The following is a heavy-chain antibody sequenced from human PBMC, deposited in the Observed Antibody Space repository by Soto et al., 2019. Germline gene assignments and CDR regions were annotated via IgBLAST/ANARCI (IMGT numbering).Heavy chain of an antibody. D-gene: IGHD2-2*02. CDR3: ARDGVEYQLLYRSGMDV. CDR1: GFTFSSYA. J-gene: IGHJ6*02. Sequence: QVQLVESGGGVVQPGRSLRLSCAASGFTFSSYAMHWVRQAPGKGLEWVAVISYDGSNKYYADSVKGRFTISRDNSKNTLYLQMNSLRAEDTAVYYCARDGVEYQLLYRSGMDVWGQGTTVTVSS. V-gene: IGHV3-30-3*01. CDR2: ISYDGSNK.